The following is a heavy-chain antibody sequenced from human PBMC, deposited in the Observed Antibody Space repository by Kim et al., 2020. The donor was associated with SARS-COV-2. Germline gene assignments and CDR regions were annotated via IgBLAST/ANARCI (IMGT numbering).Heavy chain of an antibody. D-gene: IGHD6-19*01. Sequence: GGSLRLSCAASGFTFDDYAMHWVRQAPGKGLEWVSGISWNSGSIGYADSVKGRFTISRDNAKNSLYLQMNSLRAEDTALYYCAKDRQGAVAGTLDYWGQGTLVTVSS. CDR2: ISWNSGSI. CDR1: GFTFDDYA. V-gene: IGHV3-9*01. CDR3: AKDRQGAVAGTLDY. J-gene: IGHJ4*02.